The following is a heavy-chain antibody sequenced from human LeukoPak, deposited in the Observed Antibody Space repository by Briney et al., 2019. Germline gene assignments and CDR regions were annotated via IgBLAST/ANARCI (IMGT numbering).Heavy chain of an antibody. J-gene: IGHJ4*02. D-gene: IGHD2-21*01. CDR1: GGSISGSSYY. CDR2: IYYSGST. CDR3: AKLCGL. Sequence: PSETLSLTCTVSGGSISGSSYYWGWIRQPPGKGLEWIGSIYYSGSTYYNPSLKSRVTISVDTSKNQFSLKLNSVTATDTAVYYCAKLCGLGGEEPLVTVPS. V-gene: IGHV4-39*01.